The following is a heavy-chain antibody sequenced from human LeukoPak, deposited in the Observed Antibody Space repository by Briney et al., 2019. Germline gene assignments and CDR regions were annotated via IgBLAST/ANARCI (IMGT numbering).Heavy chain of an antibody. V-gene: IGHV1-18*01. D-gene: IGHD1-26*01. CDR1: GCTFTNYG. Sequence: ASVKVSCKASGCTFTNYGINWVRQAPGQGLEWMGWISAYNGNTNYAQKVQGRVTLTTDTSTGTAYMELRSLRSDDTALYYCARSTLEWELLTWFDPWGQGTLVTVSS. CDR3: ARSTLEWELLTWFDP. CDR2: ISAYNGNT. J-gene: IGHJ5*02.